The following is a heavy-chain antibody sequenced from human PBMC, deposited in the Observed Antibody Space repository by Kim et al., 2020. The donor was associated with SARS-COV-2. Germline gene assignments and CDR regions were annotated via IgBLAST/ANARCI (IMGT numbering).Heavy chain of an antibody. CDR2: ISYDGSNK. CDR1: GFTFRSYG. J-gene: IGHJ4*02. D-gene: IGHD5-12*01. Sequence: GGSLRLSCAASGFTFRSYGMHWVRQAPGKGLEWVAVISYDGSNKYYVDSVKGRFTISRDNSKNTVYLQMNSLRAEDTAVYNCAKTRSGYSGYFDYWGQGTLVTVSS. V-gene: IGHV3-30*18. CDR3: AKTRSGYSGYFDY.